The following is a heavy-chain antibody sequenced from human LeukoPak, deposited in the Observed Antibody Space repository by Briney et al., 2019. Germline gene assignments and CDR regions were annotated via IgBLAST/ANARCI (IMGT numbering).Heavy chain of an antibody. CDR1: GGTFSSYA. V-gene: IGHV1-69*06. Sequence: ASVKVSCKASGGTFSSYAISWVRQAPGQGLEWMGGIIPIFGTANYAQKFQGRVTITADKSTSTAYMELSSLRSEDTAVYYCARDRIPSMVRGVSWFDPWGQGTLVTVSS. D-gene: IGHD3-10*01. J-gene: IGHJ5*02. CDR2: IIPIFGTA. CDR3: ARDRIPSMVRGVSWFDP.